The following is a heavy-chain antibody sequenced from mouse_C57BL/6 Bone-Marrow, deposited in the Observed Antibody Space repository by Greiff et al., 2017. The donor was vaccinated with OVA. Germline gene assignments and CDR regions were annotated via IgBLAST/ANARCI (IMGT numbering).Heavy chain of an antibody. J-gene: IGHJ3*01. V-gene: IGHV1-69*01. CDR2: IDPSDSYT. CDR1: GYTFTSYW. Sequence: QVQLQQPGAELVMPGASVKLSCKASGYTFTSYWMHWVKQRPGQGLGWIGEIDPSDSYTNYNQKFKGKSTLTVDKSSSTAYMQLSSLTSEDSAVYYCATYDYDGAYWGQGTLVTVSA. D-gene: IGHD2-4*01. CDR3: ATYDYDGAY.